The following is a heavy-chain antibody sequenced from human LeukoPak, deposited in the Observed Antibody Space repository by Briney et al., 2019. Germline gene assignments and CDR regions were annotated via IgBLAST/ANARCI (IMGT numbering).Heavy chain of an antibody. CDR1: GLTLSGYW. Sequence: GGSLRLSCAASGLTLSGYWMHWVRQAPGKGLVWVSRINGDASSTSYADSVKGRFTISRDNAKSTLYLQMDSLRVEDTAVYYCARARGNTYGYFEYWGQGTLVTVSS. D-gene: IGHD5-18*01. V-gene: IGHV3-74*01. CDR3: ARARGNTYGYFEY. CDR2: INGDASST. J-gene: IGHJ4*02.